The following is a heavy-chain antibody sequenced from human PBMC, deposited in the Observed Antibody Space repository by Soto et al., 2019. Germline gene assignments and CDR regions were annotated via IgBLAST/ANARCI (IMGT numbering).Heavy chain of an antibody. Sequence: SATLSLTCAVSGDSISSGNWWHWVRQSPGKGLEWIGEIFHSGRTNYNPSLSSRVTISLDKSQNQFSLRLNSVTAADTAVYYCERVRQDCSSNSCYLDPWGQGTLVTVS. J-gene: IGHJ5*01. CDR1: GDSISSGNW. D-gene: IGHD2-2*01. V-gene: IGHV4-4*02. CDR3: ERVRQDCSSNSCYLDP. CDR2: IFHSGRT.